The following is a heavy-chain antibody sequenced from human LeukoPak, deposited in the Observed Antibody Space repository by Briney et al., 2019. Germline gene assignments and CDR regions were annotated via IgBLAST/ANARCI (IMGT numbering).Heavy chain of an antibody. CDR2: IYYSGST. J-gene: IGHJ4*02. Sequence: PSETLSLTCTVSGGSVSSGSHYWSWIRQPPGKGLEWIGYIYYSGSTNYNPSLKSRVTISVDTSKNQFSLKLSSVTAADTAVYYCARLGDILTGYYFDYWGQGTLVTVSS. V-gene: IGHV4-61*01. D-gene: IGHD3-9*01. CDR3: ARLGDILTGYYFDY. CDR1: GGSVSSGSHY.